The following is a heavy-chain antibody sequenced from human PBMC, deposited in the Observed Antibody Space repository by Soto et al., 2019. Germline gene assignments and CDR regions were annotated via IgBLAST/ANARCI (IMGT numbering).Heavy chain of an antibody. D-gene: IGHD4-17*01. V-gene: IGHV3-30*03. CDR1: GFTFSSYG. CDR2: ISYDGSNK. Sequence: GGSLRLSCAASGFTFSSYGMHWVRQAPGKGLEWVAVISYDGSNKYYADSVKGRFTISRDNSKNTLYLQMNSLRAEDTAVYYCARDPSLAGPLNGDATHYYYYYMEVWGKGTTVTVSS. CDR3: ARDPSLAGPLNGDATHYYYYYMEV. J-gene: IGHJ6*03.